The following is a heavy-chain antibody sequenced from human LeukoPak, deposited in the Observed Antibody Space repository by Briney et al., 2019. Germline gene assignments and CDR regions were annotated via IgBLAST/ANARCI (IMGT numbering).Heavy chain of an antibody. Sequence: SETLSLTCTVSGYSISTGYYWGWIRQPPGKGLEWIGSIYHSGSTYYNPSLKSRVTISVDTSKNQFSLKLSSVTAADTAVYYCARVEARYFDLWGRGTLVTVSS. J-gene: IGHJ2*01. CDR1: GYSISTGYY. CDR2: IYHSGST. CDR3: ARVEARYFDL. V-gene: IGHV4-38-2*02.